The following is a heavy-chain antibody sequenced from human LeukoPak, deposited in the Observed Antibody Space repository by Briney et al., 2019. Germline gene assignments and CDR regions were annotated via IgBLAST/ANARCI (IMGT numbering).Heavy chain of an antibody. J-gene: IGHJ5*01. CDR1: GYMVSYYY. CDR3: ARVRDNTCDS. CDR2: LRGDTGDT. D-gene: IGHD2-2*02. V-gene: IGHV1-2*02. Sequence: GSVTVSCKTSGYMVSYYYMHWVRQAPGQGLEWMGWLRGDTGDTDSPQKFKGRVTMTRYTATNTAYMQLSRLTYDDTAMYFCARVRDNTCDSWGQGNLGTVSS.